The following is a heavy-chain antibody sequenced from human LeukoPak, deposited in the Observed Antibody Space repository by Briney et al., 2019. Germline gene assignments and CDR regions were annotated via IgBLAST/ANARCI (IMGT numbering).Heavy chain of an antibody. CDR2: ISSSSSYI. Sequence: NPGGSLRLSCAASGFTFSSHSMNWVRQAPGKGLEWVSSISSSSSYIYYADSVKGRFTISRDNAKNSLYLQMNSLRAEDTAVYYCASDPVKHSSRAGDYFDYWGQGTLVTVSS. V-gene: IGHV3-21*01. CDR1: GFTFSSHS. D-gene: IGHD6-13*01. J-gene: IGHJ4*02. CDR3: ASDPVKHSSRAGDYFDY.